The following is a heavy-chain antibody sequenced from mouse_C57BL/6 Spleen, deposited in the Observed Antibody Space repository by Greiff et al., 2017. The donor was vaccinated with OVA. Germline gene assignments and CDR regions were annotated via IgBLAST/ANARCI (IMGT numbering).Heavy chain of an antibody. Sequence: QVQLKESGAELVKPGASVKISCKASGYAFSSYWMNWVKQRPGKGLEWIGQIYPGDGDTNYNGKFKGKATLTADKSSSTAYMQLSSLTSEDSAVYCCARRVGRGDYAMDYWGQGTSVTVSS. CDR3: ARRVGRGDYAMDY. J-gene: IGHJ4*01. D-gene: IGHD4-1*01. CDR1: GYAFSSYW. CDR2: IYPGDGDT. V-gene: IGHV1-80*01.